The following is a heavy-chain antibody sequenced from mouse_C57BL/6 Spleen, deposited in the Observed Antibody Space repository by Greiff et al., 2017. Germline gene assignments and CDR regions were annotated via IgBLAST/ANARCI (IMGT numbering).Heavy chain of an antibody. J-gene: IGHJ2*01. CDR2: FYPGSGSI. V-gene: IGHV1-62-2*01. Sequence: VKLMESGAELVKPGASVKLSCKASGYTFTEYTIHWVKQRSGQGLEWIGWFYPGSGSIKYNEKFKDKDTLTADKSSSTVYMELSRLTSEDSAVYFCARHEDGWGYFDYWGQGTTLTVSS. D-gene: IGHD3-3*01. CDR3: ARHEDGWGYFDY. CDR1: GYTFTEYT.